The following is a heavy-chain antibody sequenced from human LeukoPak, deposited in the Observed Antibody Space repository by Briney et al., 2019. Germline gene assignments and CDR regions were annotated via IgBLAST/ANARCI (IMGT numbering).Heavy chain of an antibody. Sequence: ASVKVSCKASGYTFTSYGISWVRQAPGQGLEWMGWISAYNGNTNYAQKLQGRVTVTTDTSTSTAYMELRSLRSDDTAVYYCARDVYHCSSTSCYPSSRDYYYYYGMDVWGQGTTVTVSS. CDR1: GYTFTSYG. CDR2: ISAYNGNT. J-gene: IGHJ6*02. CDR3: ARDVYHCSSTSCYPSSRDYYYYYGMDV. V-gene: IGHV1-18*01. D-gene: IGHD2-2*01.